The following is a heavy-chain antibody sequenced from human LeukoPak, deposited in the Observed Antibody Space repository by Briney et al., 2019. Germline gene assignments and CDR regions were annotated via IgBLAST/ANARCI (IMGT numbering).Heavy chain of an antibody. V-gene: IGHV4-38-2*01. CDR1: GYSISRGYY. D-gene: IGHD2-2*03. CDR2: IYHTGST. Sequence: PSETLSLTCGVSGYSISRGYYWAWIRQPPGQGLEWIGTIYHTGSTYYNPSLESRVTIAVDTSKNEFSLNLNSVTAAATAVYYCARAGWIITRGIDYWGQGALVTVSS. J-gene: IGHJ4*02. CDR3: ARAGWIITRGIDY.